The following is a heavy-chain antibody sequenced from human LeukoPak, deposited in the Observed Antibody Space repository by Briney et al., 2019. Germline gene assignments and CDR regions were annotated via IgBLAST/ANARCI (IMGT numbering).Heavy chain of an antibody. CDR3: ARVVYGKYSSSWYLGGFGWFDP. CDR2: IKQDGSEK. Sequence: GGSLRLSCAASGFTFSSYWMSWVRQAPGKGLEWVANIKQDGSEKYYVDSVKGRFTISRDNAKNSLYLQMNSLRAEDTAVYYCARVVYGKYSSSWYLGGFGWFDPWGQGTLVTVSS. D-gene: IGHD6-13*01. J-gene: IGHJ5*02. CDR1: GFTFSSYW. V-gene: IGHV3-7*01.